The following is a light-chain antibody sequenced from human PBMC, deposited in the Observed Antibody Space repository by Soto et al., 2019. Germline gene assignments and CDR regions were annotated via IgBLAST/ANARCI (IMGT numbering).Light chain of an antibody. Sequence: SALPQPPSASGTPGQRVTISCSGSSSNIGSKTVNWYQQLPGTAPKLLIYSNYQRPSGVPDRFSGSKSGTSASLAISGLQSEDEADYYCSAWDASLNGYVFGTGTQVTV. J-gene: IGLJ1*01. V-gene: IGLV1-44*01. CDR1: SSNIGSKT. CDR3: SAWDASLNGYV. CDR2: SNY.